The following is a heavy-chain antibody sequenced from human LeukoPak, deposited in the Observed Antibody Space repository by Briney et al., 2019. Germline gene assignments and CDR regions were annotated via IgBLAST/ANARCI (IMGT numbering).Heavy chain of an antibody. Sequence: GESLKISCKGSGYSFASYWIGWVRQMPGKSLEWMGIIYPGDSDTRYSPSFQGQVTISADKSISTAYLQWSSLKASDTAMYYCARLGYYDFWSGYSLYYYYYMDVWGKGTTVTVSS. CDR2: IYPGDSDT. J-gene: IGHJ6*03. CDR1: GYSFASYW. D-gene: IGHD3-3*01. V-gene: IGHV5-51*01. CDR3: ARLGYYDFWSGYSLYYYYYMDV.